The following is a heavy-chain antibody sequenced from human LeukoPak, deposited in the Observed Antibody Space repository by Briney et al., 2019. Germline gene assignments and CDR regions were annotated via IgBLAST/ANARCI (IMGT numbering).Heavy chain of an antibody. CDR2: IKPDGSEK. D-gene: IGHD6-19*01. J-gene: IGHJ4*02. V-gene: IGHV3-7*05. CDR1: GITFGSYW. Sequence: GGSLRLACAASGITFGSYWMTWVRQAPGRGLECVANIKPDGSEKHYVDSVEGRFTVSRDNAKNSLFLEMNSLRAEDTAVYYCARGRMAVAGSYEYWGQGTLVTVSS. CDR3: ARGRMAVAGSYEY.